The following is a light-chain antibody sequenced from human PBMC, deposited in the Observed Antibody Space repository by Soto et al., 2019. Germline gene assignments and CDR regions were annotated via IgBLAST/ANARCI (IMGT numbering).Light chain of an antibody. Sequence: DIVMTQSPDSLAASLGERAIISCTSSRSVLSSSNNKNYLAWYQQKPRQPPKLLIYWASTRESGVPDRFSGSGSGTEFTLTISSLQAEGVAVYYCQQYYTSPFTFGPGTKVDIK. CDR2: WAS. J-gene: IGKJ3*01. CDR1: RSVLSSSNNKNY. V-gene: IGKV4-1*01. CDR3: QQYYTSPFT.